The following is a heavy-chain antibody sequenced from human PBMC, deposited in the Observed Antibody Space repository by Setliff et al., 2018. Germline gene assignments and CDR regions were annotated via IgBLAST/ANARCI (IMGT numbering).Heavy chain of an antibody. CDR1: GDSISSGDYF. J-gene: IGHJ3*01. V-gene: IGHV4-30-4*08. CDR3: AREVGTSTSSDAFDV. CDR2: IYHSGSA. D-gene: IGHD1-26*01. Sequence: TSETLSLTCTVSGDSISSGDYFWSWIRQPSGKGLEWIAYIYHSGSANYNPSLKSRVTISVDTSRNQFSLHLTSVTAADTAVYYCAREVGTSTSSDAFDVWGQGMMVTVSS.